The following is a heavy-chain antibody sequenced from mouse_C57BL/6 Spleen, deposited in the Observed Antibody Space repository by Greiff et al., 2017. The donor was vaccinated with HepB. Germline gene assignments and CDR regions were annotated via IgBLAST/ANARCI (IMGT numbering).Heavy chain of an antibody. Sequence: EVKVEESGGGLVQPGGSMKLSCVASGFTFSNYWMNWVRQSPEKGLEWVAQIRLKSDNYATHYAESVKGRFTISRDDSKSSVYLKMNNLRAEDTGIYYCTGPPYYDYVRFAYWGQGTLVTFSA. J-gene: IGHJ3*01. CDR2: IRLKSDNYAT. CDR3: TGPPYYDYVRFAY. D-gene: IGHD2-4*01. CDR1: GFTFSNYW. V-gene: IGHV6-3*01.